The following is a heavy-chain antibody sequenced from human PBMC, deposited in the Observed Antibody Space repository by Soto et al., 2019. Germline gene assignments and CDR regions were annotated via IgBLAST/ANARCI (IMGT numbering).Heavy chain of an antibody. Sequence: GGSLRLSCAASGFIFTNQAMSWVRQAPGKGLEWVSALGANGRSTFYADSVKGRFTVSRANSENTLYLQMNSLRAEDTAVYYCAKEITTFGFLGLDYWGRGTLVTVSS. CDR1: GFIFTNQA. CDR3: AKEITTFGFLGLDY. V-gene: IGHV3-23*01. D-gene: IGHD3-16*01. J-gene: IGHJ4*02. CDR2: LGANGRST.